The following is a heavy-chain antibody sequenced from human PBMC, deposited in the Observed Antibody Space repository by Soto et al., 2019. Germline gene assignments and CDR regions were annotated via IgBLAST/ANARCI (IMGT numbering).Heavy chain of an antibody. CDR1: GNSFTTYY. J-gene: IGHJ4*02. CDR2: INPSGGRT. CDR3: AGLYHYDSSGYYDY. D-gene: IGHD3-22*01. V-gene: IGHV1-46*01. Sequence: RASVKVACKASGNSFTTYYMHWVRQAPGQGLEWMGIINPSGGRTTYAQKFQRRVTMTRDTSTSTFHMELSSLTSEDTAVYYCAGLYHYDSSGYYDYWGQGTLVTVSS.